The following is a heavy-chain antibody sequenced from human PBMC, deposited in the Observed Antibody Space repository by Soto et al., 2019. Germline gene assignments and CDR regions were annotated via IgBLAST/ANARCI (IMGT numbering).Heavy chain of an antibody. CDR3: ARESKWYGGQYFQD. Sequence: EVQLLQSGGGLAKPGTSLRLSCAASGFTFKYYAMTWVRQAPGKGLEWCSTISGSGDKTDYADSVKGRFRVSRDNSKDTLYFHMDSLRADDTALYYCARESKWYGGQYFQDWGQGTLVTVSS. CDR2: ISGSGDKT. CDR1: GFTFKYYA. J-gene: IGHJ1*01. V-gene: IGHV3-23*01. D-gene: IGHD2-8*01.